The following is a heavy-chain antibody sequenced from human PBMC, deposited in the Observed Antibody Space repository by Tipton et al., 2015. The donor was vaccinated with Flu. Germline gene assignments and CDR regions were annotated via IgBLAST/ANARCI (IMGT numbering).Heavy chain of an antibody. CDR2: IYYSGST. J-gene: IGHJ6*02. V-gene: IGHV4-31*03. CDR3: ASRVVVAANYYYYGMDV. CDR1: GGSISSGGYY. D-gene: IGHD2-15*01. Sequence: LRLSCTVSGGSISSGGYYWSWIRQHPGKGLEWIGYIYYSGSTYYNPSLKSRVTISVDTSKNQFSLKLSSVTAADTAVYYCASRVVVAANYYYYGMDVWGQGTTVTVSS.